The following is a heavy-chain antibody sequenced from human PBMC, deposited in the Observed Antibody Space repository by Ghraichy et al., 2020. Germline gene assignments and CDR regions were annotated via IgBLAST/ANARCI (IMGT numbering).Heavy chain of an antibody. CDR1: GYTFTSYY. Sequence: ASVKVSCKASGYTFTSYYMHWVRQAPGQGLEWMGIINPSGGSTSYAQKFQGRVTMTRDTSTTTVYMELSSLRSEDTAVYFCARVLFSNYYYYGMDVWGQGTTVIVSS. CDR3: ARVLFSNYYYYGMDV. V-gene: IGHV1-46*01. J-gene: IGHJ6*02. D-gene: IGHD4-11*01. CDR2: INPSGGST.